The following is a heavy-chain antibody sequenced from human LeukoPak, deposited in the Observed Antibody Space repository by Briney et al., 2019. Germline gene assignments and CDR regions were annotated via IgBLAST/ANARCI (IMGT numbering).Heavy chain of an antibody. CDR2: MSYDGMNI. D-gene: IGHD6-19*01. J-gene: IGHJ4*02. V-gene: IGHV3-30*01. CDR1: GFTFSTYT. Sequence: GGSLRLSCAASGFTFSTYTIHWVRQAPGKGLEWVAVMSYDGMNIYYADSVKGRFTVSRDISKNTLYLQMNSLRAEDAAVYYCAREEVTGWYSDWGQGTLVTVSS. CDR3: AREEVTGWYSD.